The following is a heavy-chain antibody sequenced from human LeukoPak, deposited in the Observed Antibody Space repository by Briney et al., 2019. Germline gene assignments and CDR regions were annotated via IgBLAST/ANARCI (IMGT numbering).Heavy chain of an antibody. CDR3: AKASSLWFGELFDAFDI. J-gene: IGHJ3*02. CDR2: ISGSGGST. CDR1: GFTFSSYA. V-gene: IGHV3-23*01. Sequence: GGSLRLSCAASGFTFSSYAMSWVRQAPGKGLEWVSAISGSGGSTYYADSVKGRFTISRDNSKNTLYLQMNSLRAEDTAVYYCAKASSLWFGELFDAFDIWGQVTMVTVSS. D-gene: IGHD3-10*01.